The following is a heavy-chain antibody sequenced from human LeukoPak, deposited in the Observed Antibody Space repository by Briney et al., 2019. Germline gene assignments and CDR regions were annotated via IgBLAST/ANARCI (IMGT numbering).Heavy chain of an antibody. CDR1: GGTFSSYA. J-gene: IGHJ6*02. CDR3: ARDRVTMVRGVMNYYGMDV. CDR2: IIPILGIA. Sequence: SVKVSCKASGGTFSSYAISWVRQAPGQGLEWMGRIIPILGIANYAQKFQGRVTITVDKSTSTAYMELSSLRSEDTAVYYCARDRVTMVRGVMNYYGMDVWGQGTTVTVSS. V-gene: IGHV1-69*04. D-gene: IGHD3-10*01.